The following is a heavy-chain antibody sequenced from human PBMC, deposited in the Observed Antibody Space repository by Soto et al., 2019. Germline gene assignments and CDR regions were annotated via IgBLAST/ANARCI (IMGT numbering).Heavy chain of an antibody. CDR2: IYYSGST. J-gene: IGHJ5*02. V-gene: IGHV4-61*01. Sequence: QVQLQESGPGLVKPSETLSLTCTVSGGSVSSGSYYWSWIRQPPGKGLEWIGYIYYSGSTNYNPSLKSRVTISVDTSKNQFSLKLSSVTAADTAVYYCARFWGYSYGENWFDPWGQGTLVTVSS. D-gene: IGHD5-18*01. CDR1: GGSVSSGSYY. CDR3: ARFWGYSYGENWFDP.